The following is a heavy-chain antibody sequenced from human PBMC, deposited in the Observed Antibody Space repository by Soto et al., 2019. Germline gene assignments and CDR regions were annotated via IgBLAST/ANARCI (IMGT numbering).Heavy chain of an antibody. J-gene: IGHJ4*02. V-gene: IGHV1-8*01. D-gene: IGHD3-22*01. CDR1: GYTFTSYD. CDR3: ARVVYYYDSSGYYLSFDY. Sequence: QVQLVQSGAEVKKPGASVKVSCKASGYTFTSYDINWVRQATGQGLEWMGWMNPNSGNTGYAQKFPGRVTMTRNTSISRAYMELSRLRSEDTAVYYCARVVYYYDSSGYYLSFDYWGQGTLVTVSS. CDR2: MNPNSGNT.